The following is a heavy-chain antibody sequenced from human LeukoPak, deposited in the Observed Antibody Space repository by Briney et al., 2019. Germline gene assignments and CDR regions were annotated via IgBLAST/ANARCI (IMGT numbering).Heavy chain of an antibody. D-gene: IGHD2-8*02. V-gene: IGHV3-7*03. CDR1: GFTFSSYW. CDR2: INQDGSEK. J-gene: IGHJ6*02. Sequence: GGSLRLSCAASGFTFSSYWMSWVRQAPGKGLEWVAHINQDGSEKYYVDSVKGRFTISRDNAKNSLYLQMNSLRAEDTAVYYCAKRGLYGTVPFYGMDVWGQGTTVTVSS. CDR3: AKRGLYGTVPFYGMDV.